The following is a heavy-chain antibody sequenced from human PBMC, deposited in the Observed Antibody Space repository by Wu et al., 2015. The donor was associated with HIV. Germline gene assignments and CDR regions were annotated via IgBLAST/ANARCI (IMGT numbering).Heavy chain of an antibody. D-gene: IGHD4-23*01. V-gene: IGHV1-69*15. CDR3: ARGYGGNLDY. CDR2: IIPLFRKA. CDR1: GDGFTSYA. J-gene: IGHJ4*02. Sequence: QAQLVQFGADMKKPGSSVKVTCKASGDGFTSYAVSWVRQAPGQGIQWMGRIIPLFRKANYAQKFQGRVTITADESTSTVYMDVNNLRSEDTAVYYCARGYGGNLDYWGQGTLVTASS.